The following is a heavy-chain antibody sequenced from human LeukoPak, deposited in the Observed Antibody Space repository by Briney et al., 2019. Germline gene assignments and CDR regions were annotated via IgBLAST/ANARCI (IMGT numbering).Heavy chain of an antibody. Sequence: GGSLRLSCAASGFPFTIYAMSWVRQAPGKGLEWVSVIYDNGDAYSADSVKGRFTISRHNSKNTLYLQMNSLRPEDTAVYYCAGGSRRDGYDYWGQGTLVTVSS. J-gene: IGHJ4*02. CDR1: GFPFTIYA. CDR3: AGGSRRDGYDY. D-gene: IGHD5-24*01. CDR2: IYDNGDA. V-gene: IGHV3-66*02.